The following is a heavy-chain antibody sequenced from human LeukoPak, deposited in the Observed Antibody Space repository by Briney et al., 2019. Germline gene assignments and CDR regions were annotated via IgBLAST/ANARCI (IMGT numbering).Heavy chain of an antibody. J-gene: IGHJ4*02. CDR3: ARESHTAMVTYFDY. CDR1: GFTFSSYS. D-gene: IGHD5-18*01. V-gene: IGHV3-21*01. Sequence: GGSLRLSCAASGFTFSSYSMNWVRQAPGKGLEWVSSISTSSIYIYYADSVKGRFTISRDNAKNSLYLQMNSLRAEDTAVYYCARESHTAMVTYFDYWGQGTLVTVSS. CDR2: ISTSSIYI.